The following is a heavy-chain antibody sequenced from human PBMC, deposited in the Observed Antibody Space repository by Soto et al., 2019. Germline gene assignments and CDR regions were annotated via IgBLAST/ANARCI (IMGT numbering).Heavy chain of an antibody. CDR1: GYTFTSYA. Sequence: QVQLVQSGAEEKKPGASVKVSCKASGYTFTSYAMHWVRQAPGQRLEWMGWINAGNGNTKYSQKFQGRVTITRDTSASTAYRELSSLRSEDTAVYYCARSIVGVTALDYWGQGTLVTVSS. CDR2: INAGNGNT. D-gene: IGHD2-21*02. J-gene: IGHJ4*02. CDR3: ARSIVGVTALDY. V-gene: IGHV1-3*05.